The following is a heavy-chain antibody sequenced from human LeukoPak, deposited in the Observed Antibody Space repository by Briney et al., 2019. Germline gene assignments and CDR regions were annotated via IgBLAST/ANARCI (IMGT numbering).Heavy chain of an antibody. J-gene: IGHJ6*02. CDR2: ISYDGSTK. D-gene: IGHD2-2*01. CDR1: GFTFSSYS. CDR3: TRGGDIAVVPAATYYYYGMDV. V-gene: IGHV3-30*03. Sequence: GGSLRLSCAASGFTFSSYSMNWVRQAPGKGLEWVAVISYDGSTKYYADSVKGRFTISRDNSKNKLYLQIHSLRAEDTAICYCTRGGDIAVVPAATYYYYGMDVWGQGTTVTVSS.